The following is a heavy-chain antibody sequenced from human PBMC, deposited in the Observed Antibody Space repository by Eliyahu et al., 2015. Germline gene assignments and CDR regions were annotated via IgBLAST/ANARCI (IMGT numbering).Heavy chain of an antibody. CDR2: IYYSGST. J-gene: IGHJ4*02. CDR1: GGXXSSGDYY. V-gene: IGHV4-30-4*01. D-gene: IGHD2/OR15-2a*01. CDR3: ARAQYAYYAADY. Sequence: QVQLQESGPGLXKPSQTLSXTCTVSGGXXSSGDYYWSWIRQPPGKGLEWIGYIYYSGSTYYNPSLKSRVTISVDTSKNQFSLKLSSVTAADTAVYYCARAQYAYYAADYWGQGTLVTVSS.